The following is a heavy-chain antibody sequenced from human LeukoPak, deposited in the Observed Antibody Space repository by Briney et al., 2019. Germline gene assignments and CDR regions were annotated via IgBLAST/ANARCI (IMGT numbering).Heavy chain of an antibody. CDR3: MGVITGTGGSKTYLDFDY. CDR1: GGSISSSSYY. D-gene: IGHD3-10*01. V-gene: IGHV4-39*01. Sequence: SETLSLTCAVYGGSISSSSYYWGWIRQPPGKGLEWIGSIYYSGSTYYNPSLKSRVTISVDTSKNQFSLKLSSVTAADTAVYYCMGVITGTGGSKTYLDFDYWGQGTLVTVPS. CDR2: IYYSGST. J-gene: IGHJ4*02.